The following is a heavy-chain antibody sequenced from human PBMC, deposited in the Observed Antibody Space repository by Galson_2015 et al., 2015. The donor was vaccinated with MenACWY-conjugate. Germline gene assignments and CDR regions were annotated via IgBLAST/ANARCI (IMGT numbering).Heavy chain of an antibody. V-gene: IGHV3-11*03. J-gene: IGHJ4*02. CDR2: ISSSSSYT. D-gene: IGHD6-13*01. CDR3: ASQYSSSWSGFDY. Sequence: SLRLSCAVSGFTFSDYYMSWIRQAPGKGLEWVSYISSSSSYTNYADSVKGRFTISRDNAKNSLYLQMNSLRAEDTAVYYCASQYSSSWSGFDYWGQGTLVTVSS. CDR1: GFTFSDYY.